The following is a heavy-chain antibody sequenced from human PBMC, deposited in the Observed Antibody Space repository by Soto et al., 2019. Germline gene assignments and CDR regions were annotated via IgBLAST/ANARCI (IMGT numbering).Heavy chain of an antibody. J-gene: IGHJ5*02. V-gene: IGHV1-2*04. CDR2: INPNSGGT. CDR3: ARVTMVRGVSA. Sequence: GASVKVSCKASGYTFTGYYMHWVRQAPGQGLGWMGWINPNSGGTNYAQKFQGWVTMTRDTSISTAYMELSSVTAADTAVYYCARVTMVRGVSAWGQGTLVTVSS. D-gene: IGHD3-10*01. CDR1: GYTFTGYY.